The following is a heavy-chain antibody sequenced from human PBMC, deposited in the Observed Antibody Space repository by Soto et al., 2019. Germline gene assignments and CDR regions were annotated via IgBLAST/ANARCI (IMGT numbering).Heavy chain of an antibody. V-gene: IGHV3-15*07. CDR3: TTLVLRFLEWLSGGRPFDY. CDR1: GFTFSNAW. J-gene: IGHJ4*02. D-gene: IGHD3-3*01. Sequence: GGSLRLSCAASGFTFSNAWMNWVRQAPGKGLEWVGRIKSKTDGGTTDYAAPGKGRFTISRDDSKNTLYLQMNSLKTEDTAVYYCTTLVLRFLEWLSGGRPFDYWGQGTLVTVSS. CDR2: IKSKTDGGTT.